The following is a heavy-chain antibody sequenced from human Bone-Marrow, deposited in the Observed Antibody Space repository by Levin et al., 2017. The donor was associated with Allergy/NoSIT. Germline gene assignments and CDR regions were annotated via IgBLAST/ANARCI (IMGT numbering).Heavy chain of an antibody. CDR3: AKNRVSTTPNYYYGMDV. J-gene: IGHJ6*02. Sequence: SLKISCAASGFIFDDYAMHWVRQAPGKGLEWVSSISWNSGDIAYEDSVKGRFTTSRDNAKNFLYLQMNSLRAEDTALYYCAKNRVSTTPNYYYGMDVWGQGTTVTVSS. CDR1: GFIFDDYA. V-gene: IGHV3-9*01. CDR2: ISWNSGDI. D-gene: IGHD4-17*01.